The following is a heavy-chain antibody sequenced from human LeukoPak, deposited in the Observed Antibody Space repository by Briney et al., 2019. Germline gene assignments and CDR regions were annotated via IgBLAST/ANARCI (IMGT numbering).Heavy chain of an antibody. J-gene: IGHJ4*02. D-gene: IGHD1-26*01. CDR3: AKGRILVGATSFDY. CDR1: GFTFSSYW. Sequence: GGSLRLSCVASGFTFSSYWMHWVRQDPRKGLEWVSAISGSGGSTYYADSVKGRFTISRDNSKNTLYLQMNSLRAEDTAVYYCAKGRILVGATSFDYWGQGTLVTVSS. CDR2: ISGSGGST. V-gene: IGHV3-23*01.